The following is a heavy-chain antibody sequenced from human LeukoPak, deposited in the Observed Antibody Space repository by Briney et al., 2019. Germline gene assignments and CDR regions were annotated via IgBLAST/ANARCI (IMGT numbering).Heavy chain of an antibody. V-gene: IGHV4-34*01. D-gene: IGHD6-19*01. CDR3: ARGSLSSGWYSPMDY. CDR1: GGSFSGYY. J-gene: IGHJ4*02. CDR2: INHSGST. Sequence: SETLSLTCAVYGGSFSGYYWSWIRQPPGKGLEWIGEINHSGSTNYNPSLKSRVTISVETSKNQFSLKLSSVTAADTAMYYCARGSLSSGWYSPMDYWGQGTLVTVSS.